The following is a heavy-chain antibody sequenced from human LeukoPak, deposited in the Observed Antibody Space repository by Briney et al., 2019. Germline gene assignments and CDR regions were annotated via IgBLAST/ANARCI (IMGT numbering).Heavy chain of an antibody. CDR3: ARDGGGTTQRRGWFDP. Sequence: ASVKVSCKASGYTFTSYYMHWVRQAPGQGLEWMGIINPSGGSTSYAQKFQGRVTMTRDTSTSTVYMELSSLRSEDTALYYCARDGGGTTQRRGWFDPWGQGTLVTVSS. CDR1: GYTFTSYY. J-gene: IGHJ5*02. V-gene: IGHV1-46*01. CDR2: INPSGGST. D-gene: IGHD1-26*01.